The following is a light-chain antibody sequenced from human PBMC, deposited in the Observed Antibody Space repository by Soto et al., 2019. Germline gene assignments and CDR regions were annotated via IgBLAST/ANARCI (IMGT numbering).Light chain of an antibody. Sequence: AIQMTQSPSSLSTSVGDRVTITCRASQGIRNDLGWFQQKPGKAPKLLIYAASSLQSGVPSRFSGSGSGTDFTLTISSLQPEDFATYYCLQDYNYPWTFGQGTKVEIK. CDR1: QGIRND. V-gene: IGKV1-6*01. J-gene: IGKJ1*01. CDR2: AAS. CDR3: LQDYNYPWT.